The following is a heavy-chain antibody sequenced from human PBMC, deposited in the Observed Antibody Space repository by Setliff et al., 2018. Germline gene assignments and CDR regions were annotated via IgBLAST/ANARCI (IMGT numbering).Heavy chain of an antibody. Sequence: SETLSLTCTVSGGSISSYYWNWIRQPPGKGLEWLGYLFYSGSTNYNPSLKSRVTISVDASKNQFFLKLTSVTAADTAVYYCASLPYYDSSGYSLSYYWGQGTLVTVSS. D-gene: IGHD3-22*01. CDR2: LFYSGST. J-gene: IGHJ4*02. CDR3: ASLPYYDSSGYSLSYY. V-gene: IGHV4-59*08. CDR1: GGSISSYY.